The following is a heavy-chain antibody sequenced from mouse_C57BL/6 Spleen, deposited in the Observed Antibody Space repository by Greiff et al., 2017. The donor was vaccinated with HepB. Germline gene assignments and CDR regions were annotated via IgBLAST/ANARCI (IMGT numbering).Heavy chain of an antibody. CDR2: ISSGGDYN. J-gene: IGHJ4*01. CDR1: GFTFSSYA. V-gene: IGHV5-9-1*02. Sequence: EVHLVESGEGLVKPGGSLKLSCAASGFTFSSYAMSWVRQTPEKRLEWVASISSGGDYNYYPDTVKGRFTISRDNARKTLYLQMSSLKSEDTAMYYCTREFEFPYYAMDYWGQGTSVTVSS. CDR3: TREFEFPYYAMDY.